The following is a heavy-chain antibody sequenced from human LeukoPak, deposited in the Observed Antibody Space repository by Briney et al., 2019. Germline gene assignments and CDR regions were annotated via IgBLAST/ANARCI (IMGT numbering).Heavy chain of an antibody. CDR3: ARRRWLQFPWYFDL. J-gene: IGHJ2*01. CDR1: GGSFSGYY. CDR2: INHSGST. V-gene: IGHV4-34*01. D-gene: IGHD5-24*01. Sequence: PSETLSLTCAVYGGSFSGYYWSRIRQPPGKGLEWIGEINHSGSTNYNPSLKSRVTISVDTSKNQFSLKPSSVTAADTAVYYCARRRWLQFPWYFDLWGRGTLVTVSS.